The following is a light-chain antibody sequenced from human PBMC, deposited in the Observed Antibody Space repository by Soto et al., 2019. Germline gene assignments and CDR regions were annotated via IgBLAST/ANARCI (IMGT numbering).Light chain of an antibody. CDR2: MND. CDR1: TSNILRNY. V-gene: IGLV1-47*01. CDR3: ASWDDSLSGYV. Sequence: QSVLTQPPSASGNPGQRLTISCSGSTSNILRNYVYWYRQLPGTAPRLLISMNDQRPSGVPDRFSGSKSGTSASLAISGLRSEDEADYYCASWDDSLSGYVVGTGTKVTVL. J-gene: IGLJ1*01.